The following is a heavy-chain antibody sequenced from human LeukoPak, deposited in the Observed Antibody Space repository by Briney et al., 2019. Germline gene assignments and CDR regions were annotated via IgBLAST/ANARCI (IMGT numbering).Heavy chain of an antibody. Sequence: GASVRVSRKASGYTFTGYYMHWVRQAPGQGLEWMGWINPNSGGTNYAQKFQGRVTMTRDTSISTAYMELSRLRSDDTAVYYCARDLGIAARRDAFDIWGQGTMVTVSS. V-gene: IGHV1-2*02. CDR3: ARDLGIAARRDAFDI. D-gene: IGHD6-6*01. CDR1: GYTFTGYY. J-gene: IGHJ3*02. CDR2: INPNSGGT.